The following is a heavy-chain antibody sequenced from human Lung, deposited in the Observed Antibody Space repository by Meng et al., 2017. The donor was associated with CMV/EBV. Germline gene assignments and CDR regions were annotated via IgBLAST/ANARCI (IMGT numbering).Heavy chain of an antibody. CDR3: ARGRIAVAVLFDP. CDR1: GFTFSDYY. J-gene: IGHJ5*02. CDR2: ISSSGSTI. V-gene: IGHV3-11*01. Sequence: GESXKISCAASGFTFSDYYMSWIRQAPGKGLEWVSYISSSGSTIYYADSVKGRFTISRDNAKNSLYLQMNSLRAEDTAVYYCARGRIAVAVLFDPWGQGTXVTVSS. D-gene: IGHD6-19*01.